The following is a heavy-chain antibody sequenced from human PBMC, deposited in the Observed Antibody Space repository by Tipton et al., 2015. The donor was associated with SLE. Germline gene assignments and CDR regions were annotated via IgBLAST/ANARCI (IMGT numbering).Heavy chain of an antibody. CDR1: GGSISSHY. Sequence: TLSLTCTVSGGSISSHYWSWIRQPPGKGLEWIGSIYYSGSTYYNPSVKSRVTISVDTSKNQFSLKLSSVTAADTAVYYCARSMYHSYSSSWYYFDYWGQGTLVTVSS. D-gene: IGHD6-13*01. CDR2: IYYSGST. J-gene: IGHJ4*02. V-gene: IGHV4-59*11. CDR3: ARSMYHSYSSSWYYFDY.